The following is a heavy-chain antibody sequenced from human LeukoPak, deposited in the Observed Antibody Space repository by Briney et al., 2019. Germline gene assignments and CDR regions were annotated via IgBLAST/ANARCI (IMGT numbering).Heavy chain of an antibody. J-gene: IGHJ4*02. D-gene: IGHD2-2*01. CDR2: INPNSGDT. CDR3: ARANFLYCSSTTCLFDY. V-gene: IGHV1-2*02. CDR1: GYTFTDHY. Sequence: ASVKVSCKASGYTFTDHYLHWVRQAPGQGVEWMGWINPNSGDTNYAQKFQGRVTITRDTSISTAHMEMSRLRSDDTAVYYCARANFLYCSSTTCLFDYWGQGTLVTVSS.